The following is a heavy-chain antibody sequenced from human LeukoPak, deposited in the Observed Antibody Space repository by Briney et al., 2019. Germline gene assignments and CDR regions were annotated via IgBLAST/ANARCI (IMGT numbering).Heavy chain of an antibody. CDR1: GYTFTSYD. CDR2: MNPNSGNT. CDR3: ARGVATYYYYYYMDV. Sequence: GASVKVSCKASGYTFTSYDINWVRQATGQGLEWMGWMNPNSGNTGYAQKFQGRVTMTRNTSISTAYMELSGLRSEDTAVYYCARGVATYYYYYYMDVWGKGTTVTISS. J-gene: IGHJ6*03. V-gene: IGHV1-8*01. D-gene: IGHD5-12*01.